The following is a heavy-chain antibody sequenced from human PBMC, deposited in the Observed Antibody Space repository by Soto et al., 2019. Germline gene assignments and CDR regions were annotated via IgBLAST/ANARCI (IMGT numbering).Heavy chain of an antibody. CDR3: AKEYDSSGYYPDY. V-gene: IGHV4-4*02. Sequence: SETLSLTCAVSSGSIDNVYWWSWVRQSPGKGLEWIGETSHDGVTNYNPSLEGRVTISVDTSTSQLSLKLTSVTAEDTALYYCAKEYDSSGYYPDYWGQGTLVTVSS. D-gene: IGHD3-22*01. CDR1: SGSIDNVYW. CDR2: TSHDGVT. J-gene: IGHJ4*02.